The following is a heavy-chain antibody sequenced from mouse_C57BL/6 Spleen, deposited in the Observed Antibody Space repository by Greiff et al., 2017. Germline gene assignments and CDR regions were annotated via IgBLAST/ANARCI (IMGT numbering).Heavy chain of an antibody. CDR1: GYAFSSSW. Sequence: QVQLKQSGPELVKPGASVKISCKASGYAFSSSWMNWVKQRPGKGLEWIGRIYPGDGDTNYNGTFKGKATLTADKSSSTAYMQHSSLTSEDSAVYFCARGYYDYDDAMDYWGQGTSVTVSS. V-gene: IGHV1-82*01. D-gene: IGHD2-4*01. J-gene: IGHJ4*01. CDR2: IYPGDGDT. CDR3: ARGYYDYDDAMDY.